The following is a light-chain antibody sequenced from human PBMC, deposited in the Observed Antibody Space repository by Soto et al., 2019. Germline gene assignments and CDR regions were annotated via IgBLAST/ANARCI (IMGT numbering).Light chain of an antibody. J-gene: IGLJ1*01. V-gene: IGLV2-11*01. CDR2: DVS. CDR1: SSDVGAYNY. CDR3: KSFTTSDTYV. Sequence: QSVLTQPRSVSGSPGQSVTISCTGTSSDVGAYNYVSWYLQYPGKAPKLVIFDVSFRPSGVSNRFSGSKSGNTASLTISGLQAEDEADYYCKSFTTSDTYVFGTGTKVTVL.